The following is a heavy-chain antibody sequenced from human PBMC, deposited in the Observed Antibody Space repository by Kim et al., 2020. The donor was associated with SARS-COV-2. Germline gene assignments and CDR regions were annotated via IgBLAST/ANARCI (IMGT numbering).Heavy chain of an antibody. J-gene: IGHJ4*02. CDR3: AQEENPLTARFDY. CDR1: GFTFSSYG. Sequence: GGSLRLSCAASGFTFSSYGMHWVRQAPGKGLEWVAVISYDGSNKYYADSVKGRFTISRDNSKNTLYLQMKSLRAEDTAVYYCAQEENPLTARFDYWGQGT. CDR2: ISYDGSNK. V-gene: IGHV3-30*18. D-gene: IGHD5-18*01.